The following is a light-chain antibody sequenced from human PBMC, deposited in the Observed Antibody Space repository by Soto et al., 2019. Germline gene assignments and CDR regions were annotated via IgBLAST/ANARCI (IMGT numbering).Light chain of an antibody. CDR1: SSDVGNYNY. CDR3: SSYSTSSPVV. V-gene: IGLV2-14*03. Sequence: QCALTQPASVSGSPGQSTTISCTGTSSDVGNYNYISWYQQHPGKAPKLMIFDVSNRPSGVSDRFSGSKSGNTASLTISGLQADDEADYYCSSYSTSSPVVFGGGTQLTVL. J-gene: IGLJ7*01. CDR2: DVS.